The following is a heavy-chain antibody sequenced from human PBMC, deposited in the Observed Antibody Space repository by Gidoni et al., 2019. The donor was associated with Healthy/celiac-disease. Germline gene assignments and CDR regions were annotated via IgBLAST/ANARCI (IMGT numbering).Heavy chain of an antibody. V-gene: IGHV1-69*04. CDR1: GGTFTSYA. CDR2: IIPSLGIA. CDR3: ARIRQDSSSSSDNWFDP. Sequence: QVQLVQSGAEVHTPGSSVQVSCTASGGTFTSYAISGVRQAPGQGLEWMGRIIPSLGIANDAQKFQGRVTITADKSTSTAYMELSSLRSEDTAVYYCARIRQDSSSSSDNWFDPWGQGTLVTVSS. D-gene: IGHD6-6*01. J-gene: IGHJ5*02.